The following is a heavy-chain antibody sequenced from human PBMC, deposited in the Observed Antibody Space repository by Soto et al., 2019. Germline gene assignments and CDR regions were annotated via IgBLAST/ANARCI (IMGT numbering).Heavy chain of an antibody. V-gene: IGHV4-39*01. Sequence: SETLSLTCTVSGGSISSSSYYWGWIRQPPGKGLEWIGSIYYSGSTYYNPSLKSRVTISVDTSKNQFSLKLSSVTAADTAVYYFARRGPNSSYRDSWSCNVFWGQRTLVPVSS. CDR1: GGSISSSSYY. CDR3: ARRGPNSSYRDSWSCNVF. CDR2: IYYSGST. D-gene: IGHD3-3*01. J-gene: IGHJ4*01.